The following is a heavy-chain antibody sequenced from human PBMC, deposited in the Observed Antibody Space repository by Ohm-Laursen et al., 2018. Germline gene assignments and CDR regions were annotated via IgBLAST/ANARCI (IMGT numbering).Heavy chain of an antibody. J-gene: IGHJ4*02. CDR3: ARAVRSNDY. CDR2: IKEDGSEK. V-gene: IGHV3-7*01. Sequence: SLRLSCTASGFAFEDSWMTWVRQAPGKGLEWVANIKEDGSEKDYVDSVKGRFTISRDNAKNSLYLQMNSLRAEDTAVYYCARAVRSNDYWGQGTLVTVSS. D-gene: IGHD3-10*01. CDR1: GFAFEDSW.